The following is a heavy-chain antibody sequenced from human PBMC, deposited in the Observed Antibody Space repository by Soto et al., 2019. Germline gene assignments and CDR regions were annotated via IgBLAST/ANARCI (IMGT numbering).Heavy chain of an antibody. CDR3: ARLQSDFTVPTSLWANYHDSDTAVIWY. CDR1: GGSIRSNSYY. D-gene: IGHD3-22*01. CDR2: IYYSGST. V-gene: IGHV4-39*01. Sequence: PSETLSLTCTVSGGSIRSNSYYWGCIRQPPGKGLEWIGSIYYSGSTYYNPSLKSRVTISVDTSKNQFSLKLTSVTAADTAVYYCARLQSDFTVPTSLWANYHDSDTAVIWYCGQSTHVPVSS. J-gene: IGHJ4*01.